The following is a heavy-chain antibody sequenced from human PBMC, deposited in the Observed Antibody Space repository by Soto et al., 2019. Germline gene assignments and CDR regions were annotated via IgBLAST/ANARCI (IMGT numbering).Heavy chain of an antibody. CDR1: GGFVRTYY. J-gene: IGHJ5*02. CDR3: ARLRGHYYDSVAHDPQWLDL. V-gene: IGHV4-4*07. CDR2: IYGGGST. D-gene: IGHD3-22*01. Sequence: QGRLQESGPGLVKPSETLSLTCSVSGGFVRTYYWSWLRHPAGKGLEWIGRIYGGGSTKFNPSLKSRVTMSVDTSKNVFSLKLTSVTAADTATYYCARLRGHYYDSVAHDPQWLDLWGQGTLVTVSS.